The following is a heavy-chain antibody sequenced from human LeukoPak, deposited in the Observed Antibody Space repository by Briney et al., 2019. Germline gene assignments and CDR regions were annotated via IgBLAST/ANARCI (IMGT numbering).Heavy chain of an antibody. CDR1: GYTFTGYY. Sequence: GASVKLSCKASGYTFTGYYMHWVRQAPGQGLEWMGWINPNSGGTNYAQKFQGRVTMTRDTSISTAYMELSRLRSDDTAVYYCARVFGSGSYLNYFDYWGQGTLVTVSS. CDR2: INPNSGGT. J-gene: IGHJ4*02. D-gene: IGHD3-10*01. CDR3: ARVFGSGSYLNYFDY. V-gene: IGHV1-2*02.